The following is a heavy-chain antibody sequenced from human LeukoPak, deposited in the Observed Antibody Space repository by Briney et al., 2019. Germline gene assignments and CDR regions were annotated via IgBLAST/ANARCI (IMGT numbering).Heavy chain of an antibody. CDR1: GGSISSSSYY. Sequence: SETLSLTCTVSGGSISSSSYYWGWIRQPPGKGLEWIGSIYYSGSTYYNPSLKSRVTISVDTSKNQFSLKLSSVTAADTAVYYCARIANYYDSSAYLSHWGQGTLVTVSS. CDR3: ARIANYYDSSAYLSH. D-gene: IGHD3-22*01. CDR2: IYYSGST. J-gene: IGHJ4*02. V-gene: IGHV4-39*01.